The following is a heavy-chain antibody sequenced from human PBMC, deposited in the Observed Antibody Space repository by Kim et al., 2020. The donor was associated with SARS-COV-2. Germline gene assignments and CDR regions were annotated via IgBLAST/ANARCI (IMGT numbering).Heavy chain of an antibody. CDR1: GFTFSSYA. V-gene: IGHV3-23*01. D-gene: IGHD6-13*01. Sequence: GGSLRLSCAASGFTFSSYAMSWVRQAPGKGLEWVSAISGSGGSTYYADSVKGRFTISRDNSKNTLYLQMNSLRAEDTAVYYCAKRIAAAGTGYYYGMDVWGQGTTVTVSS. CDR2: ISGSGGST. CDR3: AKRIAAAGTGYYYGMDV. J-gene: IGHJ6*02.